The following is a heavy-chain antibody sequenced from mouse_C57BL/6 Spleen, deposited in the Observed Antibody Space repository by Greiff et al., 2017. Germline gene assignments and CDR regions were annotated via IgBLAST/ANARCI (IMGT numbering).Heavy chain of an antibody. CDR2: INPNNGGT. V-gene: IGHV1-22*01. Sequence: EVQGVESGPELVKPGASVKMSCKASGYTFTDYNMHWVKQSHGKSLEWIGYINPNNGGTSYNQKFKGKATLTVNKSSSTAYMELRSLTSEDSAVYYCARWGSNYAEVDAMDYWGQGTSVTVSS. D-gene: IGHD2-5*01. CDR1: GYTFTDYN. J-gene: IGHJ4*01. CDR3: ARWGSNYAEVDAMDY.